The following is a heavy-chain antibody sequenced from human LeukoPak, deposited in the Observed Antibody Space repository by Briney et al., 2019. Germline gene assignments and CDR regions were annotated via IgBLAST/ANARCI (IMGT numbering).Heavy chain of an antibody. V-gene: IGHV3-30*02. J-gene: IGHJ1*01. D-gene: IGHD1-26*01. Sequence: GGSLRLSWAASGFTFSSYGMHWVRQAPGKGLEWVAFIRYDGSNKYYADSVKGRFTISRDNSKNTLYLQMNSLRAEDTAVYYCAKESYSVGAKIGGEYFQHWGQGTLVTVSS. CDR1: GFTFSSYG. CDR3: AKESYSVGAKIGGEYFQH. CDR2: IRYDGSNK.